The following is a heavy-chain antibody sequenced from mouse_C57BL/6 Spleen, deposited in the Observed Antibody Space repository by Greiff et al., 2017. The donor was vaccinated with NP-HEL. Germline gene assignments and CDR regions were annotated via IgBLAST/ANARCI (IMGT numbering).Heavy chain of an antibody. D-gene: IGHD1-1*01. Sequence: QVQLQQSGPELVKPGASVKISCKASGYAFSSSWMNWVKQRPGKGLEWIGRIYPGDGDTNYNGKFKGKATLTADKSSSTAYMQLSSLTSEDSAVYFCARDGSSYEDYYAMDYWGQGTSVTVSS. CDR3: ARDGSSYEDYYAMDY. CDR1: GYAFSSSW. J-gene: IGHJ4*01. CDR2: IYPGDGDT. V-gene: IGHV1-82*01.